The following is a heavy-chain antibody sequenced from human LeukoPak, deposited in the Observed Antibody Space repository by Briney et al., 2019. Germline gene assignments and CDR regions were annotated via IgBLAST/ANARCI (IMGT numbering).Heavy chain of an antibody. D-gene: IGHD3-10*01. CDR3: ARDHMVVGGSGSNIEDWFDP. CDR2: ISSSSSYI. CDR1: GFTFSSYS. V-gene: IGHV3-21*01. J-gene: IGHJ5*02. Sequence: GGSLRLSSAASGFTFSSYSMNWVRQAPGKGLEWVSSISSSSSYIYYADSVKGRFTISRDNAKNSLYLQMNSLRAEDTAVYYCARDHMVVGGSGSNIEDWFDPWGQGTLVTVSS.